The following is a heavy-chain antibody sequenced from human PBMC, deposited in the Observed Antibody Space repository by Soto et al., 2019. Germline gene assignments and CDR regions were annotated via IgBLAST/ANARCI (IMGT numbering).Heavy chain of an antibody. V-gene: IGHV4-61*01. Sequence: SETLSLTCTVSGGSVSSGSYYWSWIRQPPGKGLEWIGYIYYSGSTNYNPSLKSRVTISVDTSKNQFSLKLSSVTAADTAVYYCARGSDYGGNLDYWGQGTLVTVSS. CDR3: ARGSDYGGNLDY. CDR2: IYYSGST. CDR1: GGSVSSGSYY. D-gene: IGHD4-17*01. J-gene: IGHJ4*02.